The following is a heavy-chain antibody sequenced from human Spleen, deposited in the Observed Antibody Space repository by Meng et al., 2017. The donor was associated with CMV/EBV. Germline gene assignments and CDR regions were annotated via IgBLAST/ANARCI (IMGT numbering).Heavy chain of an antibody. CDR1: GSRLRTYS. D-gene: IGHD3-3*01. J-gene: IGHJ4*02. CDR3: AKATAIFGVVSPPGH. CDR2: IRYDGSDK. Sequence: GGSLRLSCAASGSRLRTYSMHWVRQAPGKWLEWVAFIRYDGSDKYYADSVKGRFIVSRDQSKHTLDLQMNSLGLEDTAVYSCAKATAIFGVVSPPGHWGQGTLVTVSS. V-gene: IGHV3-30*02.